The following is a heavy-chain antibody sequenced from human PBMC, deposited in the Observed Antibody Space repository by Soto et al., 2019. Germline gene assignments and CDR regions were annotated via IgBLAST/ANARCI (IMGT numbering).Heavy chain of an antibody. J-gene: IGHJ4*02. D-gene: IGHD3-3*01. CDR3: ASTYYDFWSGSSQIDY. CDR1: GGSISSRRYY. CDR2: IYYSGST. V-gene: IGHV4-39*07. Sequence: SETLSLTCTVSGGSISSRRYYWAWIRQPPGKGLEWIGSIYYSGSTNYNPSLKSRVTISVDTSKNQFSLKLSSVTAADTAVYYCASTYYDFWSGSSQIDYWGQGTLVTVSS.